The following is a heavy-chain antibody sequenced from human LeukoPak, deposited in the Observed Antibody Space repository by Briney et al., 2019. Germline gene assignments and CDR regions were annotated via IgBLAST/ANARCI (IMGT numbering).Heavy chain of an antibody. CDR1: GGSFSGYY. V-gene: IGHV4-34*01. CDR2: INHSGST. Sequence: PSETLSLTCAVYGGSFSGYYWSWIRQPPGKGLEWIGEINHSGSTNYNPSLESRVTISVDTSKNQFSLKLSSVTAADTAVYYCARGYDAFGIWGQGTMVTVSS. J-gene: IGHJ3*02. CDR3: ARGYDAFGI.